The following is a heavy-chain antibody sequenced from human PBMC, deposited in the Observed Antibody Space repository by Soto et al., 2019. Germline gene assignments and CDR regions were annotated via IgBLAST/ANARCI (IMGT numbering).Heavy chain of an antibody. V-gene: IGHV4-39*07. Sequence: SETLSLTCSVSGDSISNSRFYWAWIRQPPGEGLEWIGSIYHTGNAYYNPSLKSRVTISVDRSKNQFSLKLSSVTAADTAVYYCARVPDRWGQGTLVTVSS. CDR1: GDSISNSRFY. J-gene: IGHJ5*02. CDR2: IYHTGNA. D-gene: IGHD2-2*01. CDR3: ARVPDR.